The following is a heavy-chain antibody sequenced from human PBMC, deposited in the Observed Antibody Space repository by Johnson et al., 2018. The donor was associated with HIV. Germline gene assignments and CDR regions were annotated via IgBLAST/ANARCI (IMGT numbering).Heavy chain of an antibody. CDR1: GFTFSSYA. J-gene: IGHJ3*02. V-gene: IGHV3-30-3*01. D-gene: IGHD3-10*02. CDR3: ASVRRGALDI. CDR2: ISYAGSNK. Sequence: QVQLVESGGGVVQPGRSLRLSCAASGFTFSSYALHWVRQAPGKGLQWVAVISYAGSNKYYADSVTGRFTISRDNSKNTLHLQMNSLRAADTALYYCASVRRGALDIWGQGTMVTVSS.